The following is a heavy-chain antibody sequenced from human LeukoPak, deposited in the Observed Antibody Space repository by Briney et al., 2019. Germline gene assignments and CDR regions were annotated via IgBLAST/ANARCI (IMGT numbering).Heavy chain of an antibody. J-gene: IGHJ4*02. D-gene: IGHD3-22*01. CDR2: IYHTGST. CDR3: ARHWGSTMTHLDD. Sequence: SETLSLSCTVSGGSISGSSYYWVWIRQPPGKGLEWIGTIYHTGSTYYNPSLKSRVAISVDTSKSHLSLKLTSVTAADTAVYFCARHWGSTMTHLDDWGQGTLVTVSS. V-gene: IGHV4-39*01. CDR1: GGSISGSSYY.